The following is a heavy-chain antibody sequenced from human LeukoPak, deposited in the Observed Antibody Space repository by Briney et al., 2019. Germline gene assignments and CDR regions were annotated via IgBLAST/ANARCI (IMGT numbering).Heavy chain of an antibody. CDR2: ISYDGSNK. V-gene: IGHV3-30*03. CDR3: AREGGSGYF. J-gene: IGHJ4*02. D-gene: IGHD3-22*01. CDR1: GFTFSSYG. Sequence: GRSLRLSCAASGFTFSSYGMHWVRQAPGKGLEWVAVISYDGSNKYYADSVKGRFTISRDNSKNTLYLQMNSLRAEDTAVYYCAREGGSGYFWGQGTLVTVSS.